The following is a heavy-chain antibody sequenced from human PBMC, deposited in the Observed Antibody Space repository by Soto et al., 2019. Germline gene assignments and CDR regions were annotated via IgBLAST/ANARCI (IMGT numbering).Heavy chain of an antibody. Sequence: GGSLRLSCAASGFTFKNYALHWVRQAPGKGLEWVAVISFDGDKTYYADSVKGRFTISRDNFKNTVSLQMNNLRVEDAGVYFCAREDDYNYRYFNYGLDVWGQGTTVTVSS. CDR1: GFTFKNYA. CDR3: AREDDYNYRYFNYGLDV. D-gene: IGHD5-12*01. V-gene: IGHV3-30*03. CDR2: ISFDGDKT. J-gene: IGHJ6*02.